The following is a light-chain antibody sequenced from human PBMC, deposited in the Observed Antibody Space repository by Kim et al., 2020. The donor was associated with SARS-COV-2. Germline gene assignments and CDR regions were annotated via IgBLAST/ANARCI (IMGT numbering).Light chain of an antibody. Sequence: EIVLTQSPGPLSLSPGERAALSCRASQSVSSNRLAWYQQKPGQAPRLLIYDASSRATGIPDRFSGSGSGTDFTLTISRLEPEDFAVYCCQQYGRSPWTFGQGTKVDIK. CDR3: QQYGRSPWT. CDR1: QSVSSNR. J-gene: IGKJ1*01. V-gene: IGKV3-20*01. CDR2: DAS.